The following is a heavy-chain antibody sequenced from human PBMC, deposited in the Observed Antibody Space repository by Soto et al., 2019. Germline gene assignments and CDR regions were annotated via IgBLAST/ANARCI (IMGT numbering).Heavy chain of an antibody. J-gene: IGHJ4*02. D-gene: IGHD1-26*01. CDR2: VYMSGST. V-gene: IGHV4-4*07. Sequence: QVQLQESGPGLVKPSETLSLTCTVSGDSMTKYYWSWIRKPAGKGLEWIGRVYMSGSTNYNPSLTSRVTMSIDTSNNQFSLDLKSVTAADTAVYYCVRTVGAAYYFDFWGQGALVTVSS. CDR3: VRTVGAAYYFDF. CDR1: GDSMTKYY.